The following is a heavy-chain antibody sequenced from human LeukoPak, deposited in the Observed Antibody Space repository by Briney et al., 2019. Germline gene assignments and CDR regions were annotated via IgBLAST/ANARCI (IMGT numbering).Heavy chain of an antibody. D-gene: IGHD6-19*01. J-gene: IGHJ4*02. CDR1: GFTFSSYG. Sequence: GGSLRLSCAASGFTFSSYGMHWVRQAPGKGLEWVSYISISSSSVYYADSVKGRFTISRDNAKNSLYLQMNSLRPEDTAVYYCAKSEGGYSSGWYDYWGQGTLVTVSS. CDR2: ISISSSSV. V-gene: IGHV3-48*04. CDR3: AKSEGGYSSGWYDY.